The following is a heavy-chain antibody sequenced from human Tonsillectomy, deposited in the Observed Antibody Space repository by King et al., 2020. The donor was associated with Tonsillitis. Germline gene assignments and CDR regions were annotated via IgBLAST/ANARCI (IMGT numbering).Heavy chain of an antibody. D-gene: IGHD6-19*01. CDR3: ARSPHGSGGNGVAYYFYAMDA. J-gene: IGHJ6*02. CDR2: ISYSGSTI. V-gene: IGHV3-11*01. CDR1: GFTFSDYY. Sequence: VQLVESGGGLVKPGGSLRLSCEISGFTFSDYYMNWIRQAPGKGLEWISYISYSGSTIFYADSVRGRFTISTDSAKTSLYLQMNSLRDEDTAVYYCARSPHGSGGNGVAYYFYAMDAWGQGTTVTVSS.